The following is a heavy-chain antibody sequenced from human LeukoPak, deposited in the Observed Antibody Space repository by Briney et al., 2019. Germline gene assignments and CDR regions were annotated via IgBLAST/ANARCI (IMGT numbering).Heavy chain of an antibody. CDR3: AKALRFLVRGVTHHYYYYMDV. CDR2: IRYDGSNK. Sequence: GGSLRLSCAASGFTFSSYGMHWVRQAPGKGLEWVAFIRYDGSNKYYADSVKGRFTISRDNSKNTLYLQMNSLRAEDTAVYYCAKALRFLVRGVTHHYYYYMDVWGKGTTVTISS. J-gene: IGHJ6*03. D-gene: IGHD3-10*01. CDR1: GFTFSSYG. V-gene: IGHV3-30*02.